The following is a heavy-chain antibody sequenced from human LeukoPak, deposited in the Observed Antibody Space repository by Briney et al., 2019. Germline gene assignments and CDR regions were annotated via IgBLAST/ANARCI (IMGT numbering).Heavy chain of an antibody. Sequence: SGTLSLTCTVSGGSISSSSYYWGWIRQPPGKGLEWIGSIYYSGSTYYNPSLKSRVTISVDTSKNQFSLKLSSVTAADTAVYYCARHYYDSSGSIGEAFDIWGQGTMVTVSS. V-gene: IGHV4-39*01. J-gene: IGHJ3*02. CDR2: IYYSGST. D-gene: IGHD3-22*01. CDR1: GGSISSSSYY. CDR3: ARHYYDSSGSIGEAFDI.